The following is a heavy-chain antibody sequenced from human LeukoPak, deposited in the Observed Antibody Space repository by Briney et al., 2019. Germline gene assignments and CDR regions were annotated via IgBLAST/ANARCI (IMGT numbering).Heavy chain of an antibody. CDR1: GFTFSSNV. D-gene: IGHD6-19*01. CDR2: IPSSGGST. Sequence: GGSLRLSCVASGFTFSSNVMIWVRQAPGKGLEWVSSIPSSGGSTYYADSVKGRFTISRDNSKNSLYLQMNSLRAEDTAVYYCAKESTGGWYFDYWGQGTLVTVSS. CDR3: AKESTGGWYFDY. V-gene: IGHV3-23*01. J-gene: IGHJ4*02.